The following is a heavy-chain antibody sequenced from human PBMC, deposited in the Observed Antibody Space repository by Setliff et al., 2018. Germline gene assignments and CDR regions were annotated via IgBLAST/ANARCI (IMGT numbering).Heavy chain of an antibody. CDR3: ARGRYFESSSYYFPFDY. CDR2: IYSSGST. J-gene: IGHJ4*02. Sequence: PSETLSLTCTVSGSSISSYYWSWIRQPPGKGLEWIGYIYSSGSTKYNPSLKSRVTISVDTSKNQFSLKLNSVTAADTAIYYCARGRYFESSSYYFPFDYWGLGTLVTVSS. CDR1: GSSISSYY. V-gene: IGHV4-4*08. D-gene: IGHD3-22*01.